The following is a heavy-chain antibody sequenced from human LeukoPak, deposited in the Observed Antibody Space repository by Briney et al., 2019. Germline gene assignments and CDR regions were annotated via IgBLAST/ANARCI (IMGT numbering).Heavy chain of an antibody. V-gene: IGHV3-23*01. CDR3: AKELVGSYVESRGDY. J-gene: IGHJ4*02. CDR1: GFTFSSYA. D-gene: IGHD1-26*01. Sequence: PGGSLRLSCAASGFTFSSYAMSWVRPAPGKGLEWVSAISGSGGSTYYADSVKGRFTISRDNSKNTLYLQMNSLRAEDTAVYYCAKELVGSYVESRGDYWGQGTLVTVSS. CDR2: ISGSGGST.